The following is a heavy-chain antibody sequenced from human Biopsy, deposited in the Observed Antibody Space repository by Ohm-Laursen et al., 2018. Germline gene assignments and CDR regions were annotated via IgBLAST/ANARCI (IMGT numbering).Heavy chain of an antibody. CDR2: ISYNGSGE. Sequence: SLRLSCTASGFTFTSYAMHWVRQAPGKGLEWVAVISYNGSGEYYADSLQGRFIISRDNPKNTVDLQMNSLRAEDTAVYFCARDGKRWDYSTYFSWHFDLWGRGTLVTVSS. CDR1: GFTFTSYA. D-gene: IGHD4-11*01. V-gene: IGHV3-30*03. CDR3: ARDGKRWDYSTYFSWHFDL. J-gene: IGHJ2*01.